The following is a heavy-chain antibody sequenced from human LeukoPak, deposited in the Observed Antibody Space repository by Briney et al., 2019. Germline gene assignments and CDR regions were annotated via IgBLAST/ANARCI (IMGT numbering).Heavy chain of an antibody. J-gene: IGHJ6*02. Sequence: ASVKVSCKASGYTFTSYGISWVRQAPGQGLEWMGWISAYNGNTNYAQKLRGRVTMTTDTSTSTAYMELRSLRSDDTAVYYCARENRITMVRGVIGYYYYYYYGMDVWGQGTTVTVSS. CDR3: ARENRITMVRGVIGYYYYYYYGMDV. D-gene: IGHD3-10*01. V-gene: IGHV1-18*01. CDR1: GYTFTSYG. CDR2: ISAYNGNT.